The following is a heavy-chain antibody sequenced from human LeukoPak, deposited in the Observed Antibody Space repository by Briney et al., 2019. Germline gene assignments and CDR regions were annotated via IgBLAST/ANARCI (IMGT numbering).Heavy chain of an antibody. D-gene: IGHD2-2*01. V-gene: IGHV4-59*01. CDR3: ARSLGVPAAMSFDP. J-gene: IGHJ5*02. Sequence: PSETLSLTCTVSGGSISGYYWSWIRQPPGKGLECIGNIYYSGITNYNPSLKGRVTMSVDTSKNQFSLNLSSVTAADTAVYYCARSLGVPAAMSFDPWGQGTLVTVSS. CDR2: IYYSGIT. CDR1: GGSISGYY.